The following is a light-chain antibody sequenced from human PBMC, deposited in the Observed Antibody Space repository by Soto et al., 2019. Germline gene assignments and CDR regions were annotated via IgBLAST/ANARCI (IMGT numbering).Light chain of an antibody. CDR3: QQSVPSART. V-gene: IGKV1-39*01. CDR2: AAS. J-gene: IGKJ2*01. CDR1: QTIKSY. Sequence: DIQVTQSPSSLSASVGERVTITCRASQTIKSYLNWYQLTPGKAPKLLIFAASSLKSGVPSRFSGNGSATEFTLTINDLQPEDFATYYCQQSVPSARTFGPGTRLEIK.